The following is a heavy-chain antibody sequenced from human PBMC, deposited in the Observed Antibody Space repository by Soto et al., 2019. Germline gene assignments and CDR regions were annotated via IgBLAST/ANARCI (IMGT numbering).Heavy chain of an antibody. CDR2: IYYSGST. CDR1: GGSISSYY. D-gene: IGHD2-2*02. CDR3: ARPRYCSSSSCHTFDY. J-gene: IGHJ4*02. V-gene: IGHV4-59*01. Sequence: SETLSLTCTVSGGSISSYYWTWIRQPPGKGLEWIGNIYYSGSTNYNPSLKSRVIISVDTSKNQFSLKLTSVTAADTAVYYCARPRYCSSSSCHTFDYWGQGTLLTVSS.